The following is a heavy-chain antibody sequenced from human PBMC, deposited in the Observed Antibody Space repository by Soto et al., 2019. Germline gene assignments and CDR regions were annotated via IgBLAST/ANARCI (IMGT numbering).Heavy chain of an antibody. V-gene: IGHV3-72*01. Sequence: GGSLRLSCAASGFSFSDHNMDWVRQAPGKGLEWVGRIRKKAKTYTTEYAASVKGRFTISRDDSKNSLYLQINSLKTEDTAVYYCARVSNYYYDNWGQGTLVTVSS. CDR3: ARVSNYYYDN. D-gene: IGHD3-22*01. J-gene: IGHJ4*02. CDR2: IRKKAKTYTT. CDR1: GFSFSDHN.